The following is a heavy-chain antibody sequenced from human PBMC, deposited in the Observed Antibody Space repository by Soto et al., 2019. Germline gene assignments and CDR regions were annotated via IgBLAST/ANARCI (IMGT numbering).Heavy chain of an antibody. CDR2: ISGAGMST. CDR3: AREPYNSGWPPYNFVH. V-gene: IGHV3-23*01. D-gene: IGHD6-19*01. CDR1: GFTFGDYA. Sequence: GGSLRLSCATSGFTFGDYAMSWVRHAPGKGLEWVSVISGAGMSTDYAGSVKGRFTISRDNSKKMVYLQMNSLRAEDTAVYYCAREPYNSGWPPYNFVHWGQGTLVTVSS. J-gene: IGHJ4*01.